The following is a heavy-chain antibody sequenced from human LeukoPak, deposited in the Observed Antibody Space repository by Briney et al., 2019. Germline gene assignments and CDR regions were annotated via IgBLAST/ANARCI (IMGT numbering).Heavy chain of an antibody. CDR3: ARVSTYSSGWYPWFDP. CDR1: GYTFTGYY. CDR2: INPNSGGT. Sequence: ASVKVSCKASGYTFTGYYIHWVRQAPGQGLEWMGWINPNSGGTNYAQKFQGRVTMTRDTSISTAYMELSRLRSDDTAVYYCARVSTYSSGWYPWFDPWGQGTLVTVSS. J-gene: IGHJ5*02. V-gene: IGHV1-2*02. D-gene: IGHD6-19*01.